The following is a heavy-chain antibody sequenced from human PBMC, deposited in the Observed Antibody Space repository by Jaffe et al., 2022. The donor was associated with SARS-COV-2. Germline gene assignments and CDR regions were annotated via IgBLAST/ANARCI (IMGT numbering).Heavy chain of an antibody. CDR1: GFTFSSYW. Sequence: EVQLVESGGGLVQPGGSLRLSCAASGFTFSSYWMSWVRQAPGKGLEWVANIKQDGSEKYYVDSVKGRFTISRDNAKNSLYLQMNSLRAEDTAVYYCARDCRGLNWFGELLYWYFDLWGRGTLVTVSS. J-gene: IGHJ2*01. CDR3: ARDCRGLNWFGELLYWYFDL. V-gene: IGHV3-7*01. CDR2: IKQDGSEK. D-gene: IGHD3-10*01.